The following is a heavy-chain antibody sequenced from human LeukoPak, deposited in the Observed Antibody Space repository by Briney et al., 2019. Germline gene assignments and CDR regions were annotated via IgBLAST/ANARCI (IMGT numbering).Heavy chain of an antibody. D-gene: IGHD3-22*01. V-gene: IGHV1-69*01. CDR2: IIPIFGTA. J-gene: IGHJ4*02. Sequence: GSSVKDSCKASGGTFSSYAISWVRQAPGQGLEWMGGIIPIFGTANYAQKFQGRVTITADESTSTAYMELSNLRSEDTTVYYCARGHHYYDSSGYYRFDYWGQGTLVTVSS. CDR3: ARGHHYYDSSGYYRFDY. CDR1: GGTFSSYA.